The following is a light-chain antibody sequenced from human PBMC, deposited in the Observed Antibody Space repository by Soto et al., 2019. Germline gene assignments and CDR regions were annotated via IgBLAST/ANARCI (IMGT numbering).Light chain of an antibody. V-gene: IGKV3-15*01. J-gene: IGKJ2*01. CDR1: QSVSSN. CDR3: QQYNSRPTYT. CDR2: GAS. Sequence: EIVMTQSPATLPVSPGERATLSCRASQSVSSNLAWYQHKPGQAPRLLIYGASTRATGIPARFSGSGSGTEFTLPISSLQSEDFAVYYCQQYNSRPTYTFGQGTKLEIK.